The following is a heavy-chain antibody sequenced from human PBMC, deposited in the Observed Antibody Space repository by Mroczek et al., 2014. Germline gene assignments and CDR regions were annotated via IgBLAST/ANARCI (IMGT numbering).Heavy chain of an antibody. CDR3: DEGEVGGGLISTT. D-gene: IGHD4-17*01. CDR2: ISYDGSNK. V-gene: IGHV3-30*03. Sequence: QVQLVQSGGGVVQPGRSLRLSCAASGFTFSSYGMHWVRQAPGKGLEWVAVISYDGSNKYYADSVKGRFTISRDNSKNTLYLQMNSLRAEDTAVYYCDEGEVGGGLISTTWGQGTLVTSPQ. CDR1: GFTFSSYG. J-gene: IGHJ4*02.